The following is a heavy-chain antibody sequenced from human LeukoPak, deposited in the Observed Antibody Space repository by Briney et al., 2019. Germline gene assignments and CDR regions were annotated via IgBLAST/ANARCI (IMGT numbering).Heavy chain of an antibody. CDR1: GGSISSYY. CDR2: IYYSGST. J-gene: IGHJ5*02. Sequence: PSETLSLTCTVSGGSISSYYWSWLRQPPGKGLEWIGYIYYSGSTNYNPSLKSRVTISVDTSKNQFSLKLSSVTAADTAVYYCARAEGGDFRSGRNWFDPWGQGTLVTVSS. CDR3: ARAEGGDFRSGRNWFDP. V-gene: IGHV4-59*01. D-gene: IGHD3-3*01.